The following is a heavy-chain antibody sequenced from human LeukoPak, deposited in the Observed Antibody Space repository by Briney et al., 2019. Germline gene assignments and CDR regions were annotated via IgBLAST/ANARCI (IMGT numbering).Heavy chain of an antibody. J-gene: IGHJ4*02. CDR1: GGSISSGDYY. CDR2: IYYSGST. D-gene: IGHD3-10*01. V-gene: IGHV4-30-4*01. Sequence: PSQTLSLTCTVSGGSISSGDYYWSWIRQPPGKGLEWIGYIYYSGSTYYNPSLKSRVTISVDTSKNQFSLKLSSVTAADTAVYYCAAGHYYGSGSYPYWGQGTLVTVSS. CDR3: AAGHYYGSGSYPY.